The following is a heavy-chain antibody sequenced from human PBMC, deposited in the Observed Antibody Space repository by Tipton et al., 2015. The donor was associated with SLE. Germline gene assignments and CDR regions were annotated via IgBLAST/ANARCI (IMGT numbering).Heavy chain of an antibody. Sequence: SLRLSCAASGFTFRTYAMSWVRQAPGKGPEWVSFISGGGGSTDYVDSVKGRFTISRDNSKNTLYLQMSSLRAEDTAVYYCARLICGGDCPPDFWGQGTLVTVSS. D-gene: IGHD2-21*01. CDR2: ISGGGGST. CDR3: ARLICGGDCPPDF. V-gene: IGHV3-23*01. CDR1: GFTFRTYA. J-gene: IGHJ4*02.